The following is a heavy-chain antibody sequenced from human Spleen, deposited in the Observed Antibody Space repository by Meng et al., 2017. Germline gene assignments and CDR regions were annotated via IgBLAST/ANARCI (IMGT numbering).Heavy chain of an antibody. J-gene: IGHJ4*02. CDR2: IYHGGST. D-gene: IGHD3-10*02. V-gene: IGHV4-4*02. Sequence: QVQLQESGPGLVSPSQTLSLPCTVSGDSISRNTWWSWVRQPPWKGLEWIGEIYHGGSTNYIPSLKSRVTISIDTSKNQFSLDLSSVTAADTAVYYCTRNSYDSRHYVLGFWGQGTLVTVSS. CDR3: TRNSYDSRHYVLGF. CDR1: GDSISRNTW.